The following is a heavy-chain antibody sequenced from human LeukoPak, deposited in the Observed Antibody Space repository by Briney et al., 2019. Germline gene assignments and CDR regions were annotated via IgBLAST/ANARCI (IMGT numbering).Heavy chain of an antibody. CDR3: ARYADGIFY. V-gene: IGHV3-48*04. Sequence: GGSLRLSCAASGLTFSSYSMNWVRQAPGKGLEWVSYISSSSSAIYYADSVKGRFTISRDNAKNTLYLQMNSLRAEDTAVYYCARYADGIFYWGQGTLVTVSS. J-gene: IGHJ4*02. CDR1: GLTFSSYS. D-gene: IGHD1-14*01. CDR2: ISSSSSAI.